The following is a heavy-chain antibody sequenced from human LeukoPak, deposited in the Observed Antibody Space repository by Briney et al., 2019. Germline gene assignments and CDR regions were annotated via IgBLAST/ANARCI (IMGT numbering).Heavy chain of an antibody. D-gene: IGHD4-23*01. CDR1: GGSISSGGYY. V-gene: IGHV4-31*03. CDR2: IYYSGST. CDR3: ARTTVVAKYFDY. Sequence: SETLSLTCTVSGGSISSGGYYWSWIRQHPGKGLEWIGYIYYSGSTYYNPSLKSRLTISVDTSKNQFSLKLSSVAAADTAVYYCARTTVVAKYFDYWGQGTLVTVSS. J-gene: IGHJ4*02.